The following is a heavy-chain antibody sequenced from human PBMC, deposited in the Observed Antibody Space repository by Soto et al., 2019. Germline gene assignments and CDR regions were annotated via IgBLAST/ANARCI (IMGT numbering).Heavy chain of an antibody. D-gene: IGHD5-12*01. CDR3: ARGRYSGQRKAPKEGNFDY. Sequence: KASETLSLTCTVSGGSVSSGSYYWSWIRQPPGKGLEWIGYIYYSGSTNYNPSLKSRVTISVDTSKNQFSLKLSSVTAADTAVYYCARGRYSGQRKAPKEGNFDYWGQGTLVTVSS. J-gene: IGHJ4*02. V-gene: IGHV4-61*01. CDR2: IYYSGST. CDR1: GGSVSSGSYY.